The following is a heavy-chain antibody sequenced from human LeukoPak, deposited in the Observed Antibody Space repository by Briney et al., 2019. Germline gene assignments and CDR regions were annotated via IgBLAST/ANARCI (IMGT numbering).Heavy chain of an antibody. CDR2: IYHSGST. J-gene: IGHJ4*02. Sequence: SETLSLTXAVSGYSIRSGYYWGWIRQPPGKGLEWIGSIYHSGSTYYNPSLKSRVTISVDTSKNQFSLKLSSVTAADTAVYYCARRRGYSSSSVDYWGQGTLVTVSS. CDR1: GYSIRSGYY. CDR3: ARRRGYSSSSVDY. V-gene: IGHV4-38-2*01. D-gene: IGHD6-6*01.